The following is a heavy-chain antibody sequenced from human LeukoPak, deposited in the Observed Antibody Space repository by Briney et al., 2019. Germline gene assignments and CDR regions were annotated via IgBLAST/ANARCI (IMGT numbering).Heavy chain of an antibody. D-gene: IGHD5-12*01. V-gene: IGHV3-23*01. Sequence: GGSLRLSCAASGFTFSNYAMSWVRQAPGKGLEWVSAISGSGGSTYYADSVKGRFTISRDNSKTTLYLQMNSLRAEDTAVYYCAKSGWLRLDYWGQGTLVTVSS. CDR1: GFTFSNYA. J-gene: IGHJ4*02. CDR3: AKSGWLRLDY. CDR2: ISGSGGST.